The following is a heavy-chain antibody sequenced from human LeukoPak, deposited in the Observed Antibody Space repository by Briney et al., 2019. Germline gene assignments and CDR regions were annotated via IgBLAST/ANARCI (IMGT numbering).Heavy chain of an antibody. J-gene: IGHJ4*02. CDR3: AREPDPDYYDSSGYYDY. CDR1: GGTFSSYA. D-gene: IGHD3-22*01. CDR2: IIPILGIA. V-gene: IGHV1-69*04. Sequence: SVKVSCKASGGTFSSYAISWVRQAPGQGLEWMGRIIPILGIANYAQKFQGRVTITADKSTSTAYMELSSLRSEDTAVYYCAREPDPDYYDSSGYYDYWGQGTLVTVSS.